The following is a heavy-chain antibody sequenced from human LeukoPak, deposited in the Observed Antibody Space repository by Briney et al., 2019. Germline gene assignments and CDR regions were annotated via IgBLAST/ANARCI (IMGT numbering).Heavy chain of an antibody. D-gene: IGHD3-3*01. V-gene: IGHV3-23*01. CDR3: AKDLTSGYYMEGFDS. Sequence: GGSLRLSCAASGFIFSRFAMSWVRQAPGKGLEWVSGITKTSGSTYYADSAKGRFTISRDNSKNTVYLQMSSLRAEDTAVYYCAKDLTSGYYMEGFDSWGQGTLVTVSS. J-gene: IGHJ4*02. CDR1: GFIFSRFA. CDR2: ITKTSGST.